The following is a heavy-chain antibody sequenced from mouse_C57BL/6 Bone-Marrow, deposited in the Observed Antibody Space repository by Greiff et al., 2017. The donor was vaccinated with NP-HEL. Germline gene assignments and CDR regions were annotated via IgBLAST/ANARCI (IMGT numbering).Heavy chain of an antibody. CDR3: ARGDYY. CDR2: IYPGDGDT. V-gene: IGHV1-82*01. J-gene: IGHJ2*01. Sequence: VQLQESGPELVKPGASVKISCKASGYAFSSSWMNWVKQRPGKGLEWIGRIYPGDGDTNYNGKFKGKATLTADKSSSTAYMQLSSLTSEDSAVYFCARGDYYWGQGTTLTVSS. D-gene: IGHD2-4*01. CDR1: GYAFSSSW.